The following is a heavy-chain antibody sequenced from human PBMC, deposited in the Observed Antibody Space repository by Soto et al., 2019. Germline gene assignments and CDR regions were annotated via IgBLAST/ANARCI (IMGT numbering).Heavy chain of an antibody. Sequence: WTWLRQPPGKGLEWIGFMYNSGSTHYNPSLKSRVTISLDTSKNQFSLNLRSVTAADTAVYYCASMGYHYGSGSYPLDYWGHGTLVTVSS. CDR2: MYNSGST. V-gene: IGHV4-59*08. CDR3: ASMGYHYGSGSYPLDY. D-gene: IGHD3-10*01. J-gene: IGHJ4*01.